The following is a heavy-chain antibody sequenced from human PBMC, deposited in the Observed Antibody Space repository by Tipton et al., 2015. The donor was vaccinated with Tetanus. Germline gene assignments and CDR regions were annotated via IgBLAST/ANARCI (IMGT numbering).Heavy chain of an antibody. CDR3: ARDREAFDF. V-gene: IGHV1-46*04. D-gene: IGHD1-26*01. CDR1: GYTFTQYY. CDR2: IYPSDGST. Sequence: QSGPEVKKPGAPVKLSCKTSGYTFTQYYLHWVRQAPGQGLEWMGMIYPSDGSTSYAQKLQGRVTMTRDTPTSTVYMELSSLRSEDTAVYYCARDREAFDFWGEGTMVTVSS. J-gene: IGHJ3*01.